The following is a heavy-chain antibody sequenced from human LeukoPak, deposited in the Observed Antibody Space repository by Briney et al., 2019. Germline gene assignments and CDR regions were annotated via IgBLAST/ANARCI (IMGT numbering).Heavy chain of an antibody. J-gene: IGHJ4*02. CDR2: ISSSSSYI. CDR1: GCSFSQYS. Sequence: PGGSLRLSCAASGCSFSQYSMKWVRQAPGKGLEWVSSISSSSSYIYYADSVKGRFTISRDNAKNSLYLQMNSLGTADTAVYYCARDLFLRTGYFDYWGQGTLVTVSS. CDR3: ARDLFLRTGYFDY. V-gene: IGHV3-21*01. D-gene: IGHD3-3*01.